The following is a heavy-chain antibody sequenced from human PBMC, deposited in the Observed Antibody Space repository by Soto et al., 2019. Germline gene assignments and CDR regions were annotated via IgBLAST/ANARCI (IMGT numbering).Heavy chain of an antibody. CDR2: IYYSGST. J-gene: IGHJ4*02. V-gene: IGHV4-59*01. Sequence: LTXTXXXXXIXSYYWSXXXQPPGKGLEWIGYIYYSGSTNYNPSLKSRVTISVDTSKNQFSLKLSSVTAADTAVYYCARAEYSSSWHFDYWGQGTLVTVSS. CDR3: ARAEYSSSWHFDY. D-gene: IGHD6-13*01. CDR1: XXXIXSYY.